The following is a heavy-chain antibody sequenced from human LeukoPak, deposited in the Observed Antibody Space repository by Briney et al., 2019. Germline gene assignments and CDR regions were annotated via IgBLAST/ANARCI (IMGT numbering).Heavy chain of an antibody. V-gene: IGHV3-23*01. CDR3: AKSRLVAPVDY. CDR1: GFTFSSYA. J-gene: IGHJ4*02. Sequence: GSLRLSCAASGFTFSSYAMSWVRQAPGKGLEWVSAISGSGGSTYYADPVKGRFTISRDNSENTLYLQMNSLRAEDTAVYYCAKSRLVAPVDYWGQGTLVTVSS. D-gene: IGHD5-12*01. CDR2: ISGSGGST.